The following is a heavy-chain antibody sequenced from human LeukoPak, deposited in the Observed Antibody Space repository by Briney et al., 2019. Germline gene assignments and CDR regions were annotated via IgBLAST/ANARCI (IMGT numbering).Heavy chain of an antibody. D-gene: IGHD2-15*01. CDR1: GYTFTGYY. V-gene: IGHV1-2*02. CDR3: SRDSGYCSGGSSWYFDF. CDR2: INPHSGGT. J-gene: IGHJ4*02. Sequence: GASVKVSCKASGYTFTGYYMHWVRQAPGQGLEWMGWINPHSGGTNYAQKFQGRVTMTRDTSISTAYMELSRLRSDDTAVYYCSRDSGYCSGGSSWYFDFWGQGTLVTVSA.